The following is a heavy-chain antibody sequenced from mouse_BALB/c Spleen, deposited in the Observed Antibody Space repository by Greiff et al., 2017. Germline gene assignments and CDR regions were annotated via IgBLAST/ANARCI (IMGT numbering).Heavy chain of an antibody. J-gene: IGHJ2*01. CDR3: AKELFAY. V-gene: IGHV1S29*02. CDR1: GYTFTDYN. CDR2: IYPYNGGT. Sequence: VHVKQSGPELVKPGASVKISCKASGYTFTDYNMHWVKQSHGKSLEWIGYIYPYNGGTGYNQKFKGKATLTVDKSSSTAYMELLSLTSEDSAVYYCAKELFAYWGQGTTLTVSS.